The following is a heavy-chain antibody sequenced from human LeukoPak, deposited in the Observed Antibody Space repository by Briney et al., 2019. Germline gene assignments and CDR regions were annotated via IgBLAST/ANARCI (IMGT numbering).Heavy chain of an antibody. CDR3: AREISDYASAY. D-gene: IGHD4-17*01. Sequence: ASVKVSCKASGYPFTFYYIHWVRQAPGQGLEWMGWINPNSGGTNYAQKFQGRVTMTSDTSITTAYMDLSRLTSDDPAVYYCAREISDYASAYWGEGTLVTVSS. CDR1: GYPFTFYY. CDR2: INPNSGGT. J-gene: IGHJ4*02. V-gene: IGHV1-2*02.